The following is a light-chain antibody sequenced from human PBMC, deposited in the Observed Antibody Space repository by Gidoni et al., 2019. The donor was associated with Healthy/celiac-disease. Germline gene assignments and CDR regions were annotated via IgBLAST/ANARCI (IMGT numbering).Light chain of an antibody. CDR1: QSVLYSSHNKNY. J-gene: IGKJ1*01. Sequence: DIVMTQSPDSLALSLGDRDTINCKSSQSVLYSSHNKNYLAWYQQKPGQPPKLLIYWASTRESGVPDRFSGSGSGTDFTLTISSLQAEDVAVYYCQQYYSTPQGTFGQXTKVEIK. CDR3: QQYYSTPQGT. CDR2: WAS. V-gene: IGKV4-1*01.